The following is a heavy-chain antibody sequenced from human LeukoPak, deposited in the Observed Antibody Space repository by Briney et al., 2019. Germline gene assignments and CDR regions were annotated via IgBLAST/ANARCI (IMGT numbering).Heavy chain of an antibody. CDR1: GFTFSSYA. V-gene: IGHV3-30*04. Sequence: QPGRSLRLSCAASGFTFSSYAMAWVRQAPGKGLEWVAVVSYDGSNKFHADSVKGRFTISRDNSKNTLYLQMNSLRAEDTAVYYCARDWSLGYSIDYWGQGTLVTVSS. CDR3: ARDWSLGYSIDY. CDR2: VSYDGSNK. D-gene: IGHD5-18*01. J-gene: IGHJ4*02.